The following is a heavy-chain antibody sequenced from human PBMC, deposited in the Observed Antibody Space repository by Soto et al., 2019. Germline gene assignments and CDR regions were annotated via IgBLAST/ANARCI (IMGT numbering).Heavy chain of an antibody. CDR1: GYTFTSYD. V-gene: IGHV1-8*01. D-gene: IGHD3-22*01. CDR2: INPNSGNT. Sequence: ASVKVSCKASGYTFTSYDINWVRQATGQGLEWMGWINPNSGNTAYAQKFQGRVTMTRDNPITTAYMELSSLTSEDAAVYYCARYRISDRGGYYPDWGQGTLVTVSS. J-gene: IGHJ4*02. CDR3: ARYRISDRGGYYPD.